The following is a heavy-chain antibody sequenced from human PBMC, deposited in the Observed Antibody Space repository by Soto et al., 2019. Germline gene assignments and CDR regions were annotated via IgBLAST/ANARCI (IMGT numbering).Heavy chain of an antibody. J-gene: IGHJ6*02. CDR2: IWYDGSNK. V-gene: IGHV3-33*01. Sequence: SLRLSCASSVFTFSSYGMHCVRHSPGKGLEWVALIWYDGSNKYYADSVKGRFTISRDNSKNTLYLQVNSLRAEDTAVYYCARGLGTRSHYGMDVWGQGTTFTVSS. CDR3: ARGLGTRSHYGMDV. D-gene: IGHD3-16*01. CDR1: VFTFSSYG.